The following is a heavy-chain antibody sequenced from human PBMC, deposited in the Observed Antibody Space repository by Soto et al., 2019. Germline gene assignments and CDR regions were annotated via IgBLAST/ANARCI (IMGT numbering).Heavy chain of an antibody. V-gene: IGHV4-4*07. Sequence: SETLSLTCTVSGDSISSYYWSWIRQPAGKGMEWIGRIHATENTNYNPSLKSRVTMSIDTSNSHFSLKLTSLTAADTAVYYCARALSSKPGLYFDHWGQGTLVTV. CDR2: IHATENT. CDR3: ARALSSKPGLYFDH. CDR1: GDSISSYY. J-gene: IGHJ4*02. D-gene: IGHD6-6*01.